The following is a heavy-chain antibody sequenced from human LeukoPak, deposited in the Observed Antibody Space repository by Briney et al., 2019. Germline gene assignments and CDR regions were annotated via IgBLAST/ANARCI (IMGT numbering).Heavy chain of an antibody. D-gene: IGHD1-26*01. Sequence: SETLSLTCTVSGGSISSSSYYWGWIRQPPGKGLEWIGNIYYSGSTYYNPSLKSRVTISVDTSKNQFSLKLSSVTAADTAVYYCAVGGGYWGDYFAYWGQGTLVTVSS. V-gene: IGHV4-39*01. CDR2: IYYSGST. CDR3: AVGGGYWGDYFAY. CDR1: GGSISSSSYY. J-gene: IGHJ4*02.